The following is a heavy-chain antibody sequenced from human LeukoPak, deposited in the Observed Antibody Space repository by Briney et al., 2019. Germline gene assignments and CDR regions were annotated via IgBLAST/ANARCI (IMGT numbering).Heavy chain of an antibody. D-gene: IGHD5-24*01. CDR1: GFTFSSYS. Sequence: GGSLRLSCAASGFTFSSYSMNWVRQAPGKGLEWVSSISSSSSYIYYADSVKGRFTISRDNAKNSLYLQMNSLRAGDTAVYYCARSIDGSDWFDPWGQGTLVTVSS. CDR3: ARSIDGSDWFDP. CDR2: ISSSSSYI. J-gene: IGHJ5*02. V-gene: IGHV3-21*01.